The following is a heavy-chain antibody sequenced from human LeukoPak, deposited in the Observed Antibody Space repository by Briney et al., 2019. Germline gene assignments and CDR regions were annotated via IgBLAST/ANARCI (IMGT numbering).Heavy chain of an antibody. CDR1: GGSISSLNL. D-gene: IGHD6-19*01. CDR3: AGLEGRYSTDWFYFFDY. Sequence: SETLSLTCAVSGGSISSLNLWSWLRQPPGKGLEWVGEMYLDGRTNFHPSVRGRVTIFIDKPKNQLSLQLTSVNAADTAVYYCAGLEGRYSTDWFYFFDYWGQGALVTVSS. V-gene: IGHV4-4*02. CDR2: MYLDGRT. J-gene: IGHJ4*02.